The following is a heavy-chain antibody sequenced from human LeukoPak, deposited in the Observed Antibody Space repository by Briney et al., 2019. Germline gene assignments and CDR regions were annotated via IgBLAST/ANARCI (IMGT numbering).Heavy chain of an antibody. CDR1: GYTFTSYG. D-gene: IGHD3-22*01. J-gene: IGHJ5*02. Sequence: ASVKVSCKASGYTFTSYGISWVRQAPGQGLEWMGWISAYNGNTNYAQKLQGRVTMTTDTSTSTAYMELRSLRSDDTAVYYCARARYYYDSSGYFFDPWGQGTLVTVSS. V-gene: IGHV1-18*01. CDR3: ARARYYYDSSGYFFDP. CDR2: ISAYNGNT.